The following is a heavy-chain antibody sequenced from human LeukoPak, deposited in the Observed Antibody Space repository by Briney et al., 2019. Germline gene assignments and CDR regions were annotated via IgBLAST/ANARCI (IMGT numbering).Heavy chain of an antibody. CDR2: IYYSGST. J-gene: IGHJ4*02. Sequence: SETLSLTCTVSGGSISSSSYYWGWIRQPPGKGLEWIGSIYYSGSTYYNPSLKSRVTISVDTSRNQFSLNVNSVTAADTAVYYCARVARVGIVAAATPYFDYWGQGTLVTVSS. CDR1: GGSISSSSYY. V-gene: IGHV4-39*01. CDR3: ARVARVGIVAAATPYFDY. D-gene: IGHD6-13*01.